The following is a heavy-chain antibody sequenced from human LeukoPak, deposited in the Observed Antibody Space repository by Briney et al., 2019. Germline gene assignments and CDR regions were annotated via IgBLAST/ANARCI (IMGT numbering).Heavy chain of an antibody. D-gene: IGHD6-19*01. CDR1: GGSISSYY. J-gene: IGHJ3*02. Sequence: PSETLSLTCTVSGGSISSYYWSWIRQPPGKGLEWIGYIYYGGSTNYNPSLKSRVTISVDTSKNQFSLKLSSVTAADTAVYYCARVPSSGWYRDAFDIWGQGTMVTVSS. V-gene: IGHV4-59*01. CDR3: ARVPSSGWYRDAFDI. CDR2: IYYGGST.